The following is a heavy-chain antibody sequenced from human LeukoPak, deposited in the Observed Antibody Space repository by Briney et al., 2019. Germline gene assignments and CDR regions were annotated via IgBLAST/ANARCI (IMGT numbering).Heavy chain of an antibody. CDR3: ARDRSSAVAGYHFDN. Sequence: KPSETLSLTCTVSGGSINNYYWSWIRQPAGKGLEWIGRIYTTGSTNYNPSLKSRVTMSVDTSKNQFSLKLTSVTAADTAVYYCARDRSSAVAGYHFDNWGQGTLVTVSS. D-gene: IGHD6-19*01. V-gene: IGHV4-4*07. CDR2: IYTTGST. J-gene: IGHJ4*02. CDR1: GGSINNYY.